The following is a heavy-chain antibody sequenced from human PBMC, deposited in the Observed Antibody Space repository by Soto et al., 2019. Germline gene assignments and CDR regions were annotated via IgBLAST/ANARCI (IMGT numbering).Heavy chain of an antibody. V-gene: IGHV4-4*07. CDR2: ICTTGST. Sequence: SETLSLTCTVSGGSISSYYWSWIRQPAGKGLEWIGHICTTGSTNYNTSLKSRGTMSGDTSKNKCSLKLSSVTAADTAVYYCARSYSDSSGYSYFDYWGQGILVTVS. J-gene: IGHJ4*02. CDR1: GGSISSYY. D-gene: IGHD3-22*01. CDR3: ARSYSDSSGYSYFDY.